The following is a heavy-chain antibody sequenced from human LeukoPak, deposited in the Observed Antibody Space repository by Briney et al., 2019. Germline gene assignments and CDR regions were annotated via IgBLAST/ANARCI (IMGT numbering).Heavy chain of an antibody. V-gene: IGHV3-74*01. CDR3: ARDRGINMVRGVIDY. CDR1: GFTFSSYE. J-gene: IGHJ4*02. CDR2: TNSDGSRT. D-gene: IGHD3-10*01. Sequence: GGSLRLSCAASGFTFSSYEMNWVRQAPGKGLVWVSRTNSDGSRTDYADSVKGRFTISRDNAENTLYLQMNSLRVEDTAVYYCARDRGINMVRGVIDYWGQGTLVTVSS.